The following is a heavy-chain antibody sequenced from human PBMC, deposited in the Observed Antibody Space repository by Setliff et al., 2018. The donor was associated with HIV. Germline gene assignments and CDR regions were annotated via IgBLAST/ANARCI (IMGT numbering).Heavy chain of an antibody. Sequence: GESLKISCQASGYSFTTLWIAWVRQMPGKGLEWMGMVFPGDSDTRYSPSFQGQVSMSADKSINTANLQWSSLKASDTAVYYCARSMGFKATTRLDFWGPGTLVTVSS. J-gene: IGHJ4*02. V-gene: IGHV5-51*01. CDR1: GYSFTTLW. D-gene: IGHD3-10*01. CDR2: VFPGDSDT. CDR3: ARSMGFKATTRLDF.